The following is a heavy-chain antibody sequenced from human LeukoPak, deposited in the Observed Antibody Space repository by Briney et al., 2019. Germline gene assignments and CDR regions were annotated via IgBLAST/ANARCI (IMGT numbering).Heavy chain of an antibody. CDR2: MNPNSGNT. CDR3: ARGRFTFYDSSGYYLPFDY. V-gene: IGHV1-8*03. J-gene: IGHJ4*02. D-gene: IGHD3-22*01. Sequence: ASVKVSCKASGYTFTSYDINWVRQATAQGLEWMGWMNPNSGNTGYAQKFQGRVTITRNTSISTAYMELSSLRSEDTAVYYCARGRFTFYDSSGYYLPFDYWGQGTLVTVSS. CDR1: GYTFTSYD.